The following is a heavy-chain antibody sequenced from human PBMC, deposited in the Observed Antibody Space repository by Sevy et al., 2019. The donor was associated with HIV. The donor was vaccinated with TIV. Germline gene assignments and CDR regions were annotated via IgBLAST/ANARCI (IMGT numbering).Heavy chain of an antibody. Sequence: GGSLRLSCAASGFTFSSYGMHWVRQAPGKGLEWVAVIWYDGSNKYYADSVKGRFTISRDNSKNTLYLQMNSLRAEDTAVYYCASQPLSSSTVTLHYWGQGTLVTVSS. J-gene: IGHJ4*02. CDR2: IWYDGSNK. V-gene: IGHV3-33*01. CDR1: GFTFSSYG. CDR3: ASQPLSSSTVTLHY. D-gene: IGHD4-17*01.